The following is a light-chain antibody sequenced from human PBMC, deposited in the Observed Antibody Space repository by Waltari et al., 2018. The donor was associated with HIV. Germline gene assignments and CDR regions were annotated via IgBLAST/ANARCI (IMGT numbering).Light chain of an antibody. CDR3: ASWDDNLGHWV. CDR1: KSNVGNNF. J-gene: IGLJ3*02. V-gene: IGLV1-44*01. CDR2: RND. Sequence: QSVLTQPPSASRTPGQRVIMSCSGNKSNVGNNFVSWFQQVPGGAPNLVIYRNDRLPAGVPDRFSGAKSGSSASLAISGLQSDDEADYFCASWDDNLGHWVFGVGTKLTV.